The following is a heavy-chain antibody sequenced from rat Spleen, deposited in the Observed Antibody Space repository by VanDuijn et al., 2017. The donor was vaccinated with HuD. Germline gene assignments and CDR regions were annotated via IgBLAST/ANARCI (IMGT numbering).Heavy chain of an antibody. CDR1: GFTFSDYG. Sequence: EVQLVESGGGLVQPGRSLKLSCAASGFTFSDYGVAWVRQAPTKGLEWVATISSDGRRNYYRDSVKGRFTISRDNAKSSLYLQMDSLRSEDTATYYCARQDVYYGRRSYYFDYWGQGVMVTVSS. CDR2: ISSDGRRN. V-gene: IGHV5-29*01. D-gene: IGHD1-6*01. CDR3: ARQDVYYGRRSYYFDY. J-gene: IGHJ2*01.